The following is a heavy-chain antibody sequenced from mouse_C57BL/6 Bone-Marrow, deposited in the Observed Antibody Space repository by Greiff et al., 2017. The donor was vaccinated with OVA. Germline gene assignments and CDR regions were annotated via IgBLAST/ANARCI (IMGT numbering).Heavy chain of an antibody. CDR1: GYSITSGYY. Sequence: EVKLQESGPGLVKPSQSLSLTCSVTGYSITSGYYWNWIRQFPGNNLEWMGYISYDGSNNYNPSLQNRISITRDTYKNQFFLKLNSVTTEDTATYYCARDLSNWDCDGWGTGTTVTGAS. J-gene: IGHJ1*03. CDR3: ARDLSNWDCDG. V-gene: IGHV3-6*01. CDR2: ISYDGSN.